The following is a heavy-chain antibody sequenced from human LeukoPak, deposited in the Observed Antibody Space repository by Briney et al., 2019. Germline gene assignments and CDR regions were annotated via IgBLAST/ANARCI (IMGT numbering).Heavy chain of an antibody. CDR2: ISAYNGNT. Sequence: ASVKVSCKASGYTFTSYGITWVRQAPGQGLEWMGWISAYNGNTNYAQKFQGRVTITADESTSTAYMELSSLRSEDTAVYYCAREGKARGYYYMDVWGKGTTVTVSS. J-gene: IGHJ6*03. D-gene: IGHD3-10*01. V-gene: IGHV1-18*01. CDR1: GYTFTSYG. CDR3: AREGKARGYYYMDV.